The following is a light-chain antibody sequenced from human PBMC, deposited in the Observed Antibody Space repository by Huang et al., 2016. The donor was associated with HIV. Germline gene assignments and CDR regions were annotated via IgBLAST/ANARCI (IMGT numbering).Light chain of an antibody. Sequence: EIVMTQSPATLSVSPGERATLSCRASQSVTSLAWYQEKPGQTPRLRIYGASTRATGIPARFSGSGSGTDCTLTISSLQSEDFAVYYCQQYNNWPSITFGQGTRLEIK. V-gene: IGKV3-15*01. J-gene: IGKJ5*01. CDR1: QSVTS. CDR2: GAS. CDR3: QQYNNWPSIT.